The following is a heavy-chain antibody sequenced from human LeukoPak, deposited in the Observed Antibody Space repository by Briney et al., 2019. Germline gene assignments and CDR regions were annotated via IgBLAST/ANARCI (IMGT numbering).Heavy chain of an antibody. CDR1: GYSFTSYW. V-gene: IGHV5-51*01. D-gene: IGHD2-2*01. Sequence: GESLKISCKGSGYSFTSYWIGLVRQMPGKGLEWMVVFYPGDSDTRYSPSFQGQVTISADKSISTAYLQWSSLKASDTAMYYCARLPVYCSSTSCYRNWFDPWGQGTLVTVSS. J-gene: IGHJ5*02. CDR3: ARLPVYCSSTSCYRNWFDP. CDR2: FYPGDSDT.